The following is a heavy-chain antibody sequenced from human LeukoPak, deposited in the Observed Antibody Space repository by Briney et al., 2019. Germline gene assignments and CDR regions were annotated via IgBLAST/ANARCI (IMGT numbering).Heavy chain of an antibody. Sequence: GRSLRLSCVASGFTFSSYAMHWVRQAPGKGLEWVAVISFDGSNKYYADSVKGRFTISRDNSKNTLYLQVSAEDTAIYYCARGYTSTSQLDPWGQGTLVTVSS. J-gene: IGHJ5*02. CDR2: ISFDGSNK. D-gene: IGHD6-13*01. CDR3: ARGYTSTSQLDP. V-gene: IGHV3-30*03. CDR1: GFTFSSYA.